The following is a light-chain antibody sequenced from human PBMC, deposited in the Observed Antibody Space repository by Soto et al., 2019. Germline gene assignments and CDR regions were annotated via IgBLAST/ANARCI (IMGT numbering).Light chain of an antibody. CDR2: EVS. V-gene: IGLV2-14*01. CDR1: SSDVGGYGY. J-gene: IGLJ1*01. CDR3: SSYTSGSTYV. Sequence: QSALTQPASLSGSPGQSITISCTGTSSDVGGYGYVSWYQQHPGKAPKLMIYEVSNRPSGVSNRFSGSKSGNTASLTISGLQAEDEADYYCSSYTSGSTYVFGTGTKVTVL.